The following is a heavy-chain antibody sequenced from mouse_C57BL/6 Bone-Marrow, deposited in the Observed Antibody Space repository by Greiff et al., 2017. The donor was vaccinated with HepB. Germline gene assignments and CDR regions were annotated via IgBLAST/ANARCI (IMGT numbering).Heavy chain of an antibody. CDR3: ARNTYYGNYLAWFAY. V-gene: IGHV1-7*01. CDR1: GYTFTSYW. J-gene: IGHJ3*01. Sequence: QVHVKQSGAELAKPGASVKLSCKASGYTFTSYWMHWVKQRPGQGLEWIGYINPSSGYTKYNQKFKDKATLTADKSSSTAYMQLSSLTYEDSAVYYCARNTYYGNYLAWFAYWGQGTLVTVSA. CDR2: INPSSGYT. D-gene: IGHD2-10*01.